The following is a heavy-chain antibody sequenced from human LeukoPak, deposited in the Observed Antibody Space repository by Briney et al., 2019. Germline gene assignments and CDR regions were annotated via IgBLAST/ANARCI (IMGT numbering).Heavy chain of an antibody. V-gene: IGHV4-31*03. CDR2: IYYSGST. Sequence: SETLSLTCTVSGGSISSGGYYWSWIRQHPGKGLEWIGYIYYSGSTYYNPSLKSRVTISVDTSKNQFSLKLSSVTAADTAVYYCARASKVATTDFDYWGQGTLVTVSS. CDR3: ARASKVATTDFDY. D-gene: IGHD5-12*01. J-gene: IGHJ4*02. CDR1: GGSISSGGYY.